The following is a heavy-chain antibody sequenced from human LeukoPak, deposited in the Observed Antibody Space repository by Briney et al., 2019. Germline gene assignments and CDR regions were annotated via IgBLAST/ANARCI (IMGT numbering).Heavy chain of an antibody. J-gene: IGHJ4*02. V-gene: IGHV1-2*02. CDR3: AREGSGYYYPLDY. CDR1: GYTFTSYG. Sequence: ASVKVSCKASGYTFTSYGISWVRQAPGQGLEWMGWINPNSGGTNYAQKFQGRVTMTRDTSISTAYMELSRLRSDDTAVYYCAREGSGYYYPLDYWGQGTLVTVSS. CDR2: INPNSGGT. D-gene: IGHD3-22*01.